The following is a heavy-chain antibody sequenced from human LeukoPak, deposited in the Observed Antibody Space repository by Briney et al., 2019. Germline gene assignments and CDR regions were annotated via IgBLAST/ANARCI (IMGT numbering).Heavy chain of an antibody. V-gene: IGHV1-18*04. CDR2: ISAYNGNT. J-gene: IGHJ4*02. D-gene: IGHD2-2*01. Sequence: ASVKVSCKASGYTFTSYSMTWVRQAPGQGLEWMGWISAYNGNTNYAQNLQDRVTMTTETSTTTAYMELRSLRSDDTAVYYCARTLGYWSYTSCHTTRDYWGQGTLVTVSS. CDR1: GYTFTSYS. CDR3: ARTLGYWSYTSCHTTRDY.